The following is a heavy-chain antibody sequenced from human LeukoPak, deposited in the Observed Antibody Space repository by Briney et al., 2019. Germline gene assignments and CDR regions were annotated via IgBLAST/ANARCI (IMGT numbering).Heavy chain of an antibody. Sequence: GGSLRLSCAVSGFTFSSYWMHWVRHAPGKGLVWVSRINSDGSSTSYADSVKGRFTISRDNAKNTLYLQMNSLRAEDTAVYYCARGDDGSRWSFDYWGQGTLVTVSS. CDR3: ARGDDGSRWSFDY. D-gene: IGHD6-13*01. J-gene: IGHJ4*02. V-gene: IGHV3-74*01. CDR1: GFTFSSYW. CDR2: INSDGSST.